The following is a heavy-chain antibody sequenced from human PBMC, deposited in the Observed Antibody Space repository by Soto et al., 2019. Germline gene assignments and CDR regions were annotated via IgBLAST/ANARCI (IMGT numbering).Heavy chain of an antibody. J-gene: IGHJ4*02. D-gene: IGHD3-3*01. CDR2: ITGTAANS. CDR3: AKGGFTYDGFASGYSLGGGLDN. Sequence: PGGSLRLSCAASGFTFGSYAMTWVRQAPGKGLEWVSAITGTAANSYYADSVKGRFTISRDNSKNTLHLEMNSLRAEDTGVYYCAKGGFTYDGFASGYSLGGGLDNWGQGALVTVSS. V-gene: IGHV3-23*01. CDR1: GFTFGSYA.